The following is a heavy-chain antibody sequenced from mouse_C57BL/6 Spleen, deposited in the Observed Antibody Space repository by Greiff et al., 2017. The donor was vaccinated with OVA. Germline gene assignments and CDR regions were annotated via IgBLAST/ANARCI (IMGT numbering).Heavy chain of an antibody. CDR2: IYPGDGDT. D-gene: IGHD2-10*01. Sequence: VKLQESGAELVKPGASVKISCKASGYAFSSYWMNWVKQRPGKGLEWIGQIYPGDGDTNYNQKFKGKSTLTVDKSSSTAYMQLSSLTSEDSAVYYCARKGATYFYFDYWGQGTTLTVSS. CDR1: GYAFSSYW. CDR3: ARKGATYFYFDY. J-gene: IGHJ2*01. V-gene: IGHV1-80*01.